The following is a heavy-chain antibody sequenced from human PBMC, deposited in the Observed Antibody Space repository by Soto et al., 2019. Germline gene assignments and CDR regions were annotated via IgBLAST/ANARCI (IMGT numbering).Heavy chain of an antibody. J-gene: IGHJ4*02. Sequence: PSETLSLTCNVSGGSISNFHLSWIRQPPGKGLEWIGYIYYSGNYYNPSLTSRVSMSLDRSKNQFSLHLKSVTAADTALYFCALGGYIYGRPFDFWGQGTRVTVSS. D-gene: IGHD5-18*01. CDR2: IYYSGN. CDR3: ALGGYIYGRPFDF. CDR1: GGSISNFH. V-gene: IGHV4-59*01.